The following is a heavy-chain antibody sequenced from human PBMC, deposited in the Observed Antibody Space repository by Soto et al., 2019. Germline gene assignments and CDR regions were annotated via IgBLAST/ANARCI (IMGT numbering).Heavy chain of an antibody. D-gene: IGHD2-2*01. CDR2: IYYSGTS. Sequence: SETLSLTCNVSGGSINDDTYYWAWIRQPPGKGLEWIGSIYYSGTSSYNPSLKSRVTMSVDTSKKQLSLRLRSVTAADTAVYYCARLHCDSPNCVPLDPWGQGTLVTVS. CDR1: GGSINDDTYY. CDR3: ARLHCDSPNCVPLDP. J-gene: IGHJ5*02. V-gene: IGHV4-39*01.